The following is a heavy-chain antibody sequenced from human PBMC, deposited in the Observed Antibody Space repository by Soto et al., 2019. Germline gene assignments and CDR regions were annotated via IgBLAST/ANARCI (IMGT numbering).Heavy chain of an antibody. Sequence: SETLSLTXTVSGASISGFYWSWIRKPAGKGLEWIGRIYATGTTDYNPSLKSRVMMSVDTSKKQFSLKLRSVTAADTAVYYCVRDGTKTLRDWFDPWGQGISVTVSS. V-gene: IGHV4-4*07. CDR3: VRDGTKTLRDWFDP. CDR1: GASISGFY. D-gene: IGHD1-1*01. J-gene: IGHJ5*02. CDR2: IYATGTT.